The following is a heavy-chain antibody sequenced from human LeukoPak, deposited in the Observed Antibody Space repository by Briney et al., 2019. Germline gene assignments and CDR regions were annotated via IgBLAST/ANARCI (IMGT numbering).Heavy chain of an antibody. V-gene: IGHV3-23*01. J-gene: IGHJ4*02. CDR2: ISGSGGST. CDR1: GFTFSSYA. D-gene: IGHD6-19*01. CDR3: AKVFYSSGWYEYFDY. Sequence: PGGSLRLSCAASGFTFSSYAMSWVRQAPGKGLEWVSAISGSGGSTYYADSVKGRFTISRDNSKNTLYLQMNSLRAEDTAVYYCAKVFYSSGWYEYFDYWGQGTLVTVSS.